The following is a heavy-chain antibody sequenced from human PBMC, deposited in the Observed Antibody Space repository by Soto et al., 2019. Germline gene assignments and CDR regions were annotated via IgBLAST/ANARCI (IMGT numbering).Heavy chain of an antibody. CDR3: ERGEFGYSGYAGSDY. J-gene: IGHJ4*02. Sequence: GASVKVSCKASGYTFTSYGISWVRQAPGQGLEWMGWISAYNGNTNYAQKLQGRVTMTTDTSTSTAYMELRSLRSDDTAVYYCERGEFGYSGYAGSDYWGQGTLVTVSS. D-gene: IGHD5-12*01. V-gene: IGHV1-18*01. CDR1: GYTFTSYG. CDR2: ISAYNGNT.